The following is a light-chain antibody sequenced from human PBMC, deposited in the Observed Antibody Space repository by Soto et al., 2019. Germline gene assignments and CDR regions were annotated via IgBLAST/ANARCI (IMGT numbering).Light chain of an antibody. CDR2: EAS. J-gene: IGKJ4*01. Sequence: EIVLTQSPAALPLSPGERATLSCRASQSVGTYLAWYQQRPGQAPRLLIYEASNRAAGIPARFSGSGSGTDFTLTIRSLEPEDFAVYYCHQFSNWPFTFGGGTKVEIK. CDR1: QSVGTY. CDR3: HQFSNWPFT. V-gene: IGKV3-11*01.